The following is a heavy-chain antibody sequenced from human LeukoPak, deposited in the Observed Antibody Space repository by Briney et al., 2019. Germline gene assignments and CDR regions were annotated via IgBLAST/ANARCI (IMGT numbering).Heavy chain of an antibody. D-gene: IGHD2-21*02. CDR1: GFTFSNTW. CDR3: ARDWYYAFDF. Sequence: PGGSLRLSCLASGFTFSNTWMNWVCQAPGKGLEWVARIRSKRDGGTTDYAAPVKGRFTISRDDSKNTMYLQMNSLKAEDTAVYYCARDWYYAFDFWGQGTMVTVSS. CDR2: IRSKRDGGTT. J-gene: IGHJ3*01. V-gene: IGHV3-15*07.